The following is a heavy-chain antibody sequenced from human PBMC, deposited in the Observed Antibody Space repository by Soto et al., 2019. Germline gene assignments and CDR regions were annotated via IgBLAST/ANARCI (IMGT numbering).Heavy chain of an antibody. CDR2: ISSSGSTI. V-gene: IGHV3-11*01. CDR1: GFTFSDYY. D-gene: IGHD3-16*01. CDR3: ARVRGPGYDYIWGSYAFDI. Sequence: GGSLRLSCAASGFTFSDYYMSWIRQAPGKGLEWVSYISSSGSTIYYADSVKGRFTISRDNAKNSLYLQMNSLRAEDTAVYYCARVRGPGYDYIWGSYAFDIWGQGTMVTVSS. J-gene: IGHJ3*02.